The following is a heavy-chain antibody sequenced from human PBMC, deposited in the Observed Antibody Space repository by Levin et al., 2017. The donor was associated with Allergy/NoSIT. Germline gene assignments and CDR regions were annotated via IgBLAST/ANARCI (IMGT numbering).Heavy chain of an antibody. CDR2: ISSKTNTYAT. J-gene: IGHJ6*02. CDR1: GFTFSGSA. V-gene: IGHV3-73*01. Sequence: GESLKISCAASGFTFSGSAIHWVRQASGKGLEWVGRISSKTNTYATAYAASVQGRFTISRDDSKNTAYLQMSSLKTEDTAVYYCSRIVDTPRTYHYYDDGMDGWGQGTTVTVSS. CDR3: SRIVDTPRTYHYYDDGMDG. D-gene: IGHD5-18*01.